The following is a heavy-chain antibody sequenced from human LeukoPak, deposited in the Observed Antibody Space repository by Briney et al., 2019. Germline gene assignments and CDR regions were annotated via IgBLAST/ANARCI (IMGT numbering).Heavy chain of an antibody. CDR3: ARRGVTQKYFDY. CDR1: GCSISSGGYY. CDR2: IYYSGST. Sequence: SQTLSLTCTVSGCSISSGGYYWSWIRQHPGKGLEWIGYIYYSGSTYYNPSLKSRVTISVDTSKNQFSLKLSSVTAADTAVYYCARRGVTQKYFDYWGQGTLVTVSS. V-gene: IGHV4-31*03. D-gene: IGHD3-10*01. J-gene: IGHJ4*02.